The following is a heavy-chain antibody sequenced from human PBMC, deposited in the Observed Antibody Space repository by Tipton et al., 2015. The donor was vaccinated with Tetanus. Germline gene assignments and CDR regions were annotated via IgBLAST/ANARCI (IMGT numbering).Heavy chain of an antibody. J-gene: IGHJ4*02. CDR2: IKEDGSEK. CDR1: GFAFDRYY. V-gene: IGHV3-7*01. D-gene: IGHD3-3*02. CDR3: AREQRRPITIFGVLGLRSHTRFDS. Sequence: GSLRLSCAASGFAFDRYYMTWVRQAPGKGLEWVANIKEDGSEKNYMDSVKGRFTVSRDNAKNSVYLQMNSVRAEDTAVYYCAREQRRPITIFGVLGLRSHTRFDSWGQGALVTVSS.